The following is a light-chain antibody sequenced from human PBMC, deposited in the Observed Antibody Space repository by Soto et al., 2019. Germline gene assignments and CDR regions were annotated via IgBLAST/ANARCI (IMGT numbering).Light chain of an antibody. CDR2: AAS. CDR1: QSVYSNY. J-gene: IGKJ1*01. Sequence: EIVLTQSPGTLSLSPGERATLSCRASQSVYSNYLAGYQQKPGQAPRLLIYAASSRATGIPDRFSGSGSGTDFTLTISRLETEDFAVYYCQQYGTSPRTFGQGTKVEIK. CDR3: QQYGTSPRT. V-gene: IGKV3-20*01.